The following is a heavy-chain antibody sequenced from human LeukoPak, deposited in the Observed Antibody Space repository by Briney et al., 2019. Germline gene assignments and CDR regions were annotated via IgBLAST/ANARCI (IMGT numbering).Heavy chain of an antibody. D-gene: IGHD4-11*01. CDR2: IYYSGST. V-gene: IGHV4-59*12. CDR3: ARAEINDYNRY. J-gene: IGHJ4*02. CDR1: GGSISSYY. Sequence: PSETLSLTCTVSGGSISSYYWSWIRQPPGKGLEWIGYIYYSGSTNYNPSLKSRVTISVDTSKNQFSLKLSSVTAADTAVYYCARAEINDYNRYWGQGILVIVSS.